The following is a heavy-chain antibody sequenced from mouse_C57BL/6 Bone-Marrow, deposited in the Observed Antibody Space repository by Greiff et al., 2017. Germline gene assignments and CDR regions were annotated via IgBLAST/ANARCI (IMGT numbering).Heavy chain of an antibody. V-gene: IGHV6-3*01. CDR3: TVELRLAY. CDR2: IRLKTDNYAT. D-gene: IGHD3-2*02. Sequence: EVQLVESGGGLVQPGGSLKLSCVASGFTFSNYWMNWVRQSPEKGLEWVAQIRLKTDNYATHYAESVKGRFTISRDDAKSSVYLQMNNLRAEDTVIYYCTVELRLAYWGQGTLVTVSA. J-gene: IGHJ3*01. CDR1: GFTFSNYW.